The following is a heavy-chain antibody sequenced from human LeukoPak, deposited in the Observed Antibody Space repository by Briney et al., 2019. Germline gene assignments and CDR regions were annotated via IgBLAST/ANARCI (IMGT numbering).Heavy chain of an antibody. V-gene: IGHV4-59*01. CDR3: ARGGDYFDG. D-gene: IGHD2-15*01. CDR1: GGSISSYY. CDR2: IYYSGNT. Sequence: PSETLSLTCTVSGGSISSYYWSWIRQSPGKGLEWIGYIYYSGNTNYNPSLKSRVTISVDTSKNQFSLKLSSVTAADTAVYYCARGGDYFDGWGQGNLVTVSS. J-gene: IGHJ4*02.